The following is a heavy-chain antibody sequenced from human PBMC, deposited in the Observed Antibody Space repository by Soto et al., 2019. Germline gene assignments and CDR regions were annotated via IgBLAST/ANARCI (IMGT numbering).Heavy chain of an antibody. CDR2: IYYSGST. Sequence: QVQLQESRPGLVKPSQTLSLTCTVSGGSISSGGYYWSWIRQHPAKGLEWIGYIYYSGSTYYNPSLKSRVTISVDTSKNQFSLKLSSVTAADTAVYYCARVRDYDFWSGYYLGWYYFDYWGQGTLVTVSS. CDR3: ARVRDYDFWSGYYLGWYYFDY. D-gene: IGHD3-3*01. V-gene: IGHV4-31*03. J-gene: IGHJ4*02. CDR1: GGSISSGGYY.